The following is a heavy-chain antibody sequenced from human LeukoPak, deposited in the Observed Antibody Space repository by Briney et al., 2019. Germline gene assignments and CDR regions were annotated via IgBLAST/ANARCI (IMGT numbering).Heavy chain of an antibody. J-gene: IGHJ3*01. CDR3: AKDIQLST. D-gene: IGHD5-24*01. CDR1: GFTFSSYG. CDR2: ISYNGANS. V-gene: IGHV3-23*01. Sequence: PGRSLRLSCAASGFTFSSYGMHWVRQAPGKGLEWVSLISYNGANSYYADSVKGRFTISRDNSRNTLSLQMNNLRVEDTAIYYCAKDIQLSTWGLGTMVTVSS.